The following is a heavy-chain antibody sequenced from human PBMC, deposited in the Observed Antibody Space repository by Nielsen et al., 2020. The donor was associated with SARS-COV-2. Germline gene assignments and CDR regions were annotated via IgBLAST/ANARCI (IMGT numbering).Heavy chain of an antibody. Sequence: GESLKISCSASGFTFGSSGMHWVRQAPGKGLEWVSMILYDGSYKYYGDSVRGRFTISRDNSRNTLHLQMNSLRVDDTAVYYCARNSDDYYDISGDHYRSYSFDHWGQGTLVTVS. CDR1: GFTFGSSG. J-gene: IGHJ4*02. D-gene: IGHD3-22*01. CDR2: ILYDGSYK. V-gene: IGHV3-30*02. CDR3: ARNSDDYYDISGDHYRSYSFDH.